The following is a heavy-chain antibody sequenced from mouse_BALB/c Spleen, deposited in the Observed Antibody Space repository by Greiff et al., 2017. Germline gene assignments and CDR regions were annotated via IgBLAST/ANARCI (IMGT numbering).Heavy chain of an antibody. CDR1: GYTFTSYY. V-gene: IGHV1S56*01. D-gene: IGHD2-10*01. CDR3: ARGTYYGNSYAMDY. J-gene: IGHJ4*01. Sequence: QVQLQQSGPELVKPGASVKMSCKASGYTFTSYYIHWVKQRPGQGLEWIGWIYPGDGSTKYNEKFKGKTTLTADKSSSTAYMLLSSLTSEDSAIYFGARGTYYGNSYAMDYWGQGTSVTVSS. CDR2: IYPGDGST.